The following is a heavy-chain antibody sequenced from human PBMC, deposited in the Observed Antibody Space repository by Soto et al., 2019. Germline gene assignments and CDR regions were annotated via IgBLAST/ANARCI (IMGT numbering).Heavy chain of an antibody. CDR1: GYTFTSYY. Sequence: ASVKVSCKASGYTFTSYYMHWVRQAPGQGLEWMGIFNPKDGKTIYAQKFQGRVTMTEDTSTDTAYMELSSLRSEDTAVYYCATHEYSSSWYEKSAFDIWGQGTMVTVSS. V-gene: IGHV1-46*01. J-gene: IGHJ3*02. CDR2: FNPKDGKT. D-gene: IGHD6-13*01. CDR3: ATHEYSSSWYEKSAFDI.